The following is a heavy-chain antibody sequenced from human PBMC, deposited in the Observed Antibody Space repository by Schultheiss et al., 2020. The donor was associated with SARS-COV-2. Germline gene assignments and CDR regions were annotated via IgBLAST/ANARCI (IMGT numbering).Heavy chain of an antibody. CDR2: ISSSSSYT. Sequence: GGSLRLSCAASGFTFSDYYMSWIRQAPGKGLEWVSYISSSSSYTNYADSVKGRFTISRDNAKNSLYLQMNSLRAEDTAVYYCVKEGTTMVRGVITFDYWGQGTLVTVSS. CDR3: VKEGTTMVRGVITFDY. D-gene: IGHD3-10*01. J-gene: IGHJ4*02. V-gene: IGHV3-11*06. CDR1: GFTFSDYY.